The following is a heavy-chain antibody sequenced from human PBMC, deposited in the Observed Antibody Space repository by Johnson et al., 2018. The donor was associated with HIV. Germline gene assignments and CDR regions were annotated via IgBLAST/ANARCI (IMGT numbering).Heavy chain of an antibody. CDR2: ISASGGST. J-gene: IGHJ3*02. CDR3: ARKAPPKYSSGWFDAFDI. D-gene: IGHD6-19*01. V-gene: IGHV3-23*04. Sequence: VQLVESGGGLVQPGGSLRLSCVASGFTFSSYVMTWVRQAPGKGLEWVSGISASGGSTYYADSVKGRFTTSRDNSKNTLYLQMNSLRADDTALYYCARKAPPKYSSGWFDAFDIWGQGTMVTVSS. CDR1: GFTFSSYV.